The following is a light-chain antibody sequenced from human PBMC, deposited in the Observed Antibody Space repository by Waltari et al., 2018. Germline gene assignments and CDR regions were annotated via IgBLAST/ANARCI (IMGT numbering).Light chain of an antibody. CDR3: QQYHNWPYT. Sequence: EILMTQSPATLSVSPGERATLSCRASQSLSTNLAWYQQHPGQAPRLLIYGASTRATGGPARFSGSRSGTEFTLIISSLQSEDFALYYCQQYHNWPYTFGQGTKLEIK. CDR2: GAS. J-gene: IGKJ2*01. CDR1: QSLSTN. V-gene: IGKV3-15*01.